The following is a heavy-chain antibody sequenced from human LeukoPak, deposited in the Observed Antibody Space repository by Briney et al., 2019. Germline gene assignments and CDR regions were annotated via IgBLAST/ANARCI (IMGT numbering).Heavy chain of an antibody. CDR1: GFTFSSYS. Sequence: QPGGSLRLSCAASGFTFSSYSVNWVRQAPGKGLEWVSFISPSSSTIYYADSVKGRFTISRDNAKSSLFLQMNSLRAEDTAVYYCARVRGNGWYLDCWGQGTLVTVSS. V-gene: IGHV3-48*01. CDR2: ISPSSSTI. CDR3: ARVRGNGWYLDC. D-gene: IGHD6-19*01. J-gene: IGHJ4*02.